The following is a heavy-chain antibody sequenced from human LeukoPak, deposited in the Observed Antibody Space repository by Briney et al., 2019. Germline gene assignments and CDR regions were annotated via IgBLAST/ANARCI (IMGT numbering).Heavy chain of an antibody. CDR2: ISSTGSTT. CDR3: ARAHLVTNHFDS. Sequence: TGGSLRLSCAASGFNFNDHYMSWIRQAPGKGLEWISYISSTGSTTYSADSVKGRFTISRDNAKNSLYLQLNYLTAEDTAVYYCARAHLVTNHFDSWGQGTLVTVSS. CDR1: GFNFNDHY. D-gene: IGHD1-26*01. V-gene: IGHV3-11*04. J-gene: IGHJ5*01.